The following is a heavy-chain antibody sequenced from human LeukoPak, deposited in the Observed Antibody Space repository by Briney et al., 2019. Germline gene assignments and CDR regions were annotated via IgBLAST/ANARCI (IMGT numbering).Heavy chain of an antibody. CDR3: VKGGGEDHFDY. CDR2: ISSDGDNT. J-gene: IGHJ4*02. Sequence: PGGSLRLSCSASGFTFSNSAMHWVRQAPGKGLEYVSAISSDGDNTHYADSVKGRFTIPRDNSKNTLYLQMSSLRPEDTAVYYCVKGGGEDHFDYWGQGTLVTVSS. CDR1: GFTFSNSA. D-gene: IGHD3-10*01. V-gene: IGHV3-64D*09.